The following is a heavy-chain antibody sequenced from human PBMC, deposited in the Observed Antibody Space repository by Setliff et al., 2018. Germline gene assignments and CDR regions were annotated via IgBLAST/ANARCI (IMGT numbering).Heavy chain of an antibody. D-gene: IGHD3-16*01. V-gene: IGHV3-11*01. CDR3: ARTTGYRLAGDFDY. Sequence: EGSLCLSCAASGYTFSNYYMTCIRQAPGKELEWISYIHDSGNPTYYADSVKGRFTVSRDNAKNLLYLQMTSLRAEDTAIYYCARTTGYRLAGDFDYWGQGTMVTVSS. J-gene: IGHJ5*01. CDR2: IHDSGNPT. CDR1: GYTFSNYY.